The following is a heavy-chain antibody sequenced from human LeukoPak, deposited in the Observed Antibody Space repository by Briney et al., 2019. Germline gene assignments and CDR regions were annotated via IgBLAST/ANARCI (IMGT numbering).Heavy chain of an antibody. CDR2: IYYSGST. CDR3: ARVKYHFDY. D-gene: IGHD2-2*01. V-gene: IGHV4-39*07. CDR1: GGSISSASYY. Sequence: PSETLSLTCTVSGGSISSASYYWGWIRQPPGKGLEWIGSIYYSGSTYYNPSLKSRLTISVDTSKNQFSLKLSSVTAADMAVYYCARVKYHFDYWGQGTLVTVSS. J-gene: IGHJ4*02.